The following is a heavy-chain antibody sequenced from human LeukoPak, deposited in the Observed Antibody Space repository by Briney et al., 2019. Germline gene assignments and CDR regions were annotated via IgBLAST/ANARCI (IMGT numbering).Heavy chain of an antibody. CDR2: ISYDGSNK. Sequence: GGSLRLPYAPSGFTFNLWDLHGVPQAPGKGLEWVAVISYDGSNKYYADSVKGRFTIYRDNCKNTLYLQMNSLRAEDTAVYYCAKDNQVIVRAFYYGGERPLVTVSS. J-gene: IGHJ4*02. CDR3: AKDNQVIVRAFYY. CDR1: GFTFNLWD. D-gene: IGHD1-26*01. V-gene: IGHV3-30*18.